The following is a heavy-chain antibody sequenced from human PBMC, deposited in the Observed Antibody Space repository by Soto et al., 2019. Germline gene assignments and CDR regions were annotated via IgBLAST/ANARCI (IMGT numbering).Heavy chain of an antibody. CDR1: GDSVSSNSAA. CDR3: ARDLVVVPAEPYGMDV. D-gene: IGHD2-2*01. CDR2: TYYRSKWYN. V-gene: IGHV6-1*01. Sequence: SQTLSLTCVISGDSVSSNSAAWNWIRQSPSRGLEWLGRTYYRSKWYNDYAVSVKSRITINPDTSKNQFSLQLNSVTPEDTAVYYCARDLVVVPAEPYGMDVWGQGTTVTVSS. J-gene: IGHJ6*02.